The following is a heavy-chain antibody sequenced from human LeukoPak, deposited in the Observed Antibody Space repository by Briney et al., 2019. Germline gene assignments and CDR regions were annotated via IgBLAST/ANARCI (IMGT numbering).Heavy chain of an antibody. V-gene: IGHV5-51*01. CDR1: GYDFPRNW. CDR2: IYPGDANIDI. J-gene: IGHJ3*02. Sequence: GESLKISCKGSGYDFPRNWIGWVRQMAGRGLEWMGTIYPGDANIDIGYSPSFQGQVTISADKSISTAYLQCSSLRALDTAMYYCARQRSRDGYNYDGFDIWGQGTMVTVSS. CDR3: ARQRSRDGYNYDGFDI. D-gene: IGHD5-24*01.